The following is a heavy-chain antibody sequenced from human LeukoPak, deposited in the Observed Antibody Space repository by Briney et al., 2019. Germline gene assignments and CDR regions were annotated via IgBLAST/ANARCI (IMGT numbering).Heavy chain of an antibody. V-gene: IGHV3-23*01. Sequence: GSLRLSCAASGFTFSSYAMSWVRQAPGKGLEWVSAISGSGGSTYYADSVQGRFIISRDNSKNTLYLQMDRLRADDTAVYYCAKDLNNNGRGFDYWGQGTLVTVSS. CDR3: AKDLNNNGRGFDY. J-gene: IGHJ4*02. D-gene: IGHD1-14*01. CDR1: GFTFSSYA. CDR2: ISGSGGST.